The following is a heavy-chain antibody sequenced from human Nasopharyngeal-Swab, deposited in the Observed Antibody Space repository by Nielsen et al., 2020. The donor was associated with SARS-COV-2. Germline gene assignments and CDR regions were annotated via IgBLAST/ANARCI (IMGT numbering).Heavy chain of an antibody. CDR2: TNEDGSTT. Sequence: GESLKISCAASGFTFSRYWMHWVRQVPGKGLVWVSRTNEDGSTTNYADSVKGRFTISRDNAKNTLYLQMNSLRADDTALYYCARDLAGRDSGWGQGTLVTVSS. D-gene: IGHD2-21*02. CDR3: ARDLAGRDSG. CDR1: GFTFSRYW. J-gene: IGHJ4*02. V-gene: IGHV3-74*01.